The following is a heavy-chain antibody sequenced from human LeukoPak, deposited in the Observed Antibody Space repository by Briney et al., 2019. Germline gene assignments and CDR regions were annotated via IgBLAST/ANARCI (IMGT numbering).Heavy chain of an antibody. Sequence: GGSLRLSCAASGFTFSSYGMHWVRQAPGKGLEWVAVIPYDGSNKYYADSVKGRFTISRDNSKNTLYLQMNSLRAEDTAVYYCAKDLQRGVVAVAGTGFDYWGQGTLVTVSS. CDR2: IPYDGSNK. V-gene: IGHV3-30*18. CDR3: AKDLQRGVVAVAGTGFDY. J-gene: IGHJ4*02. CDR1: GFTFSSYG. D-gene: IGHD6-19*01.